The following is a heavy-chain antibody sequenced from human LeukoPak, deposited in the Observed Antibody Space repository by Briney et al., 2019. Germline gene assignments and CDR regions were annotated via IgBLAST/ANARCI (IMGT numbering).Heavy chain of an antibody. CDR2: ISSNGGST. Sequence: GGSLRLSCSASGFTFSSYAMHWARQAPGKGLEYVSAISSNGGSTYYADSVKGRFTISRDNSKNTLYLQMNSLRAEDTAVYYCARDYYGSGSYYNSYGMDVWGQGTTVTVSS. CDR3: ARDYYGSGSYYNSYGMDV. D-gene: IGHD3-10*01. J-gene: IGHJ6*02. V-gene: IGHV3-64*04. CDR1: GFTFSSYA.